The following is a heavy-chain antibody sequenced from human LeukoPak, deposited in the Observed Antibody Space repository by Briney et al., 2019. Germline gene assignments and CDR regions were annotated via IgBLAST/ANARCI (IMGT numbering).Heavy chain of an antibody. J-gene: IGHJ4*02. D-gene: IGHD1-26*01. CDR1: GFTFDDYA. CDR2: INWNGGRT. CDR3: GRVVYSGTYFIDY. V-gene: IGHV3-20*04. Sequence: PGGSLRLSCAVSGFTFDDYAMAWVRQAPGKGLEWVSDINWNGGRTGYADSMKGRFTISRDNAKKSLYLQMNSLRAEDTAFYYCGRVVYSGTYFIDYWGQGTLVTVPS.